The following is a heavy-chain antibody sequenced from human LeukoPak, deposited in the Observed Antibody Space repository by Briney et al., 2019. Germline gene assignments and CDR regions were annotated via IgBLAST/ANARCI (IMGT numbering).Heavy chain of an antibody. Sequence: GGSLRPSCVASGFPLSGYWMSWVRHLPGRGLEWVANIKQDAGEILYVDSVKGRFTISRDNAKNSVYLQMNSLRAEDTGVYYCARLGSSWDFFDFWGQGTLVIVS. D-gene: IGHD6-13*01. V-gene: IGHV3-7*01. J-gene: IGHJ4*02. CDR2: IKQDAGEI. CDR3: ARLGSSWDFFDF. CDR1: GFPLSGYW.